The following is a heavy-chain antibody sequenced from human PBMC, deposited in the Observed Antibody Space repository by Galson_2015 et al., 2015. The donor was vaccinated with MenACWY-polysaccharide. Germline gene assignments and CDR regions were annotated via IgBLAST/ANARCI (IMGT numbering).Heavy chain of an antibody. J-gene: IGHJ4*02. V-gene: IGHV3-48*02. D-gene: IGHD1-20*01. CDR2: ISGSSSPI. Sequence: SLRLSCAASGFTFSSYSMNWIRQAPGKGLVWVSYISGSSSPIYYADSVKGRFTISRDNAKNSLYLQMNSLRDEDTAVYYCARGPNWNFDYWGRGTLVTVSS. CDR1: GFTFSSYS. CDR3: ARGPNWNFDY.